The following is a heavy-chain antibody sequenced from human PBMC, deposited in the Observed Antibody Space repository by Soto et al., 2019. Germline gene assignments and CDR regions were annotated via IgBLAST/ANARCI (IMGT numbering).Heavy chain of an antibody. J-gene: IGHJ4*02. CDR1: GGSISSSTYY. CDR2: VYYSGST. Sequence: PSETLSLTCTVSGGSISSSTYYWGWIRQPPGKGLEWIGNVYYSGSTYFNPSLKSRVTISVDTSMNQFSLKLSSVTAADTAVYYCASHWGNSSSPPPYWGQGTLVTVSS. CDR3: ASHWGNSSSPPPY. V-gene: IGHV4-39*01. D-gene: IGHD6-6*01.